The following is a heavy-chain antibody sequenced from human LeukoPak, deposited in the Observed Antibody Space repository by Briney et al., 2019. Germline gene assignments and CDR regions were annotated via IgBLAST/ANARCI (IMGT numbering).Heavy chain of an antibody. J-gene: IGHJ3*02. V-gene: IGHV3-21*01. CDR3: ARVVVGSDGFDI. D-gene: IGHD2-15*01. Sequence: SVKGRFTISRDNPKNSLYLQMNSLRAEDTAVYYCARVVVGSDGFDIWGQGTMVTVSS.